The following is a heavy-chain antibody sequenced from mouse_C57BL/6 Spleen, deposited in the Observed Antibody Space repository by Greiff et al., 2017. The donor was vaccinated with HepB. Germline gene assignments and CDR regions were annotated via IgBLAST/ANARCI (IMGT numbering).Heavy chain of an antibody. CDR2: INPNNGGT. Sequence: EVQLQQSGPELVKPGASVKIPCKASGYTFTDYNMDWVKQSHGKSLEWIGDINPNNGGTIYNQKFKGKATLTLDKSSSTAYMELRSLTSEDTAVYYCARSSDYDVYYAMDYWGQGTSVTVSS. D-gene: IGHD2-4*01. J-gene: IGHJ4*01. CDR1: GYTFTDYN. V-gene: IGHV1-18*01. CDR3: ARSSDYDVYYAMDY.